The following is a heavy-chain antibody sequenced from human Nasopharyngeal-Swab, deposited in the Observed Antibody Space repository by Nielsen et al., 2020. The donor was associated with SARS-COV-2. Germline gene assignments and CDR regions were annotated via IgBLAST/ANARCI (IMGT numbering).Heavy chain of an antibody. CDR2: INHSGST. V-gene: IGHV4-34*01. CDR3: ARDRFSSGKDP. J-gene: IGHJ5*02. Sequence: WIRQPPGKGLEWIGEINHSGSTNYNPSLKSRVTISVDTSKNQFSLKLSSVTAADTAVYYCARDRFSSGKDPWGQGTLVTVPQ. D-gene: IGHD3-22*01.